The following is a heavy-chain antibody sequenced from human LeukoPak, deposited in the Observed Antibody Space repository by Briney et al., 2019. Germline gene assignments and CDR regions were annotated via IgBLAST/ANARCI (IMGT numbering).Heavy chain of an antibody. V-gene: IGHV4-61*02. J-gene: IGHJ4*02. Sequence: PSQTLSLTCTVSGGSISSGSYYWSWIRQPAGKGLEWIGRIYTSGSTNYNPSLKSRVTISVDTSKNQFSLKLSSVTAADTAVYYCARLYYYGSGSHPDYWGQGTLVTVSS. CDR3: ARLYYYGSGSHPDY. CDR2: IYTSGST. CDR1: GGSISSGSYY. D-gene: IGHD3-10*01.